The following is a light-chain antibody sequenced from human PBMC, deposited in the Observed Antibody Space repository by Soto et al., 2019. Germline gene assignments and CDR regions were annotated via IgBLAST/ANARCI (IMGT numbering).Light chain of an antibody. CDR1: QSVSSSY. Sequence: EIVLTQSPGTLSLSPGERATLSCRASQSVSSSYLAWYQQKPGQAPRLLIYGASSRATGIPDRFSGSGSGTDFTLTISRLEPEEFAEYYPETFGPGTKVDIK. CDR2: GAS. V-gene: IGKV3-20*01. J-gene: IGKJ3*01. CDR3: ET.